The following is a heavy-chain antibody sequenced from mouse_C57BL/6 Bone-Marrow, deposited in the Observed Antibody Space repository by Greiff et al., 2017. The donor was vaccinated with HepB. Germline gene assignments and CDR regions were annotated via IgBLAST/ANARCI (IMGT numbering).Heavy chain of an antibody. V-gene: IGHV5-9-1*02. Sequence: EVQGVESGEGLVKPGGSLKLSCAASVFTFSSYAMSWVRQTPEKRLEWVAYISSGGDYIYYADTVKGRFTISRDNARNTLYLQMSSLKSEDTAMYYCTRVTTVVAKRYAMDYWGQGTSVTVSS. CDR1: VFTFSSYA. J-gene: IGHJ4*01. CDR2: ISSGGDYI. CDR3: TRVTTVVAKRYAMDY. D-gene: IGHD1-1*01.